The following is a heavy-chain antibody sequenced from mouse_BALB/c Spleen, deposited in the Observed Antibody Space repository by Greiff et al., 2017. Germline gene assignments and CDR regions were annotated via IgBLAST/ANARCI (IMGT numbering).Heavy chain of an antibody. CDR3: TTCYYYGSSYWYFDV. V-gene: IGHV5-6-4*01. D-gene: IGHD1-1*01. J-gene: IGHJ1*01. CDR1: GFTFSSYT. Sequence: EVHLVESGGGLVKPGGSLKLSCAASGFTFSSYTMSWVRQTPEKRLEWVATISSGGSYTYYPDSVKGRFTISRDNAKNTLYLQMSSLKSEDTAMYYCTTCYYYGSSYWYFDVWGAGTTVTVSS. CDR2: ISSGGSYT.